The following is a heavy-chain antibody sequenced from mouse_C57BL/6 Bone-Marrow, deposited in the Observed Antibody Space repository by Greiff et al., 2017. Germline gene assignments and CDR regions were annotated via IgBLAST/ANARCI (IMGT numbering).Heavy chain of an antibody. CDR2: ISNGGGST. D-gene: IGHD2-4*01. CDR1: GFTFSDYY. CDR3: ARQNYDYPLGYFDV. V-gene: IGHV5-12*01. J-gene: IGHJ1*03. Sequence: DVQLQESGGGLVQPGGSLKLSCAASGFTFSDYYMYWVRQTPEKRLEWVAYISNGGGSTYYPDTVKGRFTISRDNAKNTLYLQMSRLKSEDTAMYYCARQNYDYPLGYFDVWGTGTTVTVSS.